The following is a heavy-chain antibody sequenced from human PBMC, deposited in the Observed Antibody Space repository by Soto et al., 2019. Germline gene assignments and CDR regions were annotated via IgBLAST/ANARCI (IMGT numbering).Heavy chain of an antibody. CDR1: GDSVASNSAA. D-gene: IGHD3-10*01. Sequence: SQTLSLTCAISGDSVASNSAAWNWIRQSPSRGLEWLGRTYYRSKWYTDYAESVKSRITINPDTSKNQVSLQLKSVTPEDTAVYYCVRDRYSSSGWLDPWGQGTPVTVSS. CDR3: VRDRYSSSGWLDP. J-gene: IGHJ5*02. V-gene: IGHV6-1*01. CDR2: TYYRSKWYT.